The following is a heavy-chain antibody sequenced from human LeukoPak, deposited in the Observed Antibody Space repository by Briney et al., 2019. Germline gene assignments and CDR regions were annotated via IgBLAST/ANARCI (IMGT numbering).Heavy chain of an antibody. V-gene: IGHV3-20*04. CDR2: INWNGGST. J-gene: IGHJ4*02. CDR1: GFTFDDYG. CDR3: ARGYCSGGSCYRDY. D-gene: IGHD2-15*01. Sequence: PGGSLRLSCAASGFTFDDYGMSWVRQAPGKGLEWVSGINWNGGSTGSADSVKGRFTISRDNAKNSLYLQMNSLRAEDTALYYCARGYCSGGSCYRDYWGQGTLVTVSS.